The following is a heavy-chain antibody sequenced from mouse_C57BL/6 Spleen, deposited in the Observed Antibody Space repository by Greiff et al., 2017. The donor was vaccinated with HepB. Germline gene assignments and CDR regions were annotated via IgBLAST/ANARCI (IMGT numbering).Heavy chain of an antibody. Sequence: QVTLKVSGAELVKPGASVKISCKASGYAFSSYWMNWVKQRPGKGLEWIGQIYPGDGDTNYNGKFKGKATLTADKSSSTAYMQLSSLTSEDSAVYFCARGGTTVVFDYWGQGTTLTVSS. V-gene: IGHV1-80*01. CDR1: GYAFSSYW. J-gene: IGHJ2*01. CDR2: IYPGDGDT. CDR3: ARGGTTVVFDY. D-gene: IGHD1-1*01.